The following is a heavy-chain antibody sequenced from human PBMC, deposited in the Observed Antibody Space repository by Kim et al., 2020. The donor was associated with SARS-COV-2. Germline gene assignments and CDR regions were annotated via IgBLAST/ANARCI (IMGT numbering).Heavy chain of an antibody. J-gene: IGHJ6*02. D-gene: IGHD6-19*01. Sequence: YSRSFQGNVTLSADKSINTAYLQWSSLKASDTAMYYCARRSSGSNYGMDVWGQGTTVTVSS. CDR3: ARRSSGSNYGMDV. V-gene: IGHV5-10-1*01.